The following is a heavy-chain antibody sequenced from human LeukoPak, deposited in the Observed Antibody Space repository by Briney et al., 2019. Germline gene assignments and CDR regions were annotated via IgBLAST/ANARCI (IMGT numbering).Heavy chain of an antibody. D-gene: IGHD2-2*02. CDR2: IIPIFGTA. CDR1: GGTFSSYA. V-gene: IGHV1-69*13. Sequence: SVKVSCKASGGTFSSYAISWVRQAPGQGLEWMGGIIPIFGTANYAQKFQGRVTITADESTSTAYMELSSLRSEDTAVYYCARGRYCSSTSCYRRFDPWGQGTLVTVSS. J-gene: IGHJ5*02. CDR3: ARGRYCSSTSCYRRFDP.